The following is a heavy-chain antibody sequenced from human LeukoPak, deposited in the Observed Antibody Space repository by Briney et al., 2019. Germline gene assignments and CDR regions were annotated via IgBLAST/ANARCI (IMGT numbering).Heavy chain of an antibody. V-gene: IGHV4-59*01. D-gene: IGHD3-22*01. Sequence: SETLSLTCTVSGGSISSNYWSWIRQPPGKGLEWIGYIYYSGSTNYNPSLKSRVTISVDTSKNQFSLKLSSATAADTAVYYCAREDSTGYYAYWGQGTLVTVSS. CDR1: GGSISSNY. CDR2: IYYSGST. J-gene: IGHJ4*02. CDR3: AREDSTGYYAY.